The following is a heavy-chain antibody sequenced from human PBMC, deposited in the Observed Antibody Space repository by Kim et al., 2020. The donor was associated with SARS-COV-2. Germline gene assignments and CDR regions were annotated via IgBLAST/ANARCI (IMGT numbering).Heavy chain of an antibody. CDR2: IGGSGAFT. V-gene: IGHV3-23*01. Sequence: GGSLRLSCAASGFTFTTSAMSWVRQAPGKGLEWVSTIGGSGAFTYYADSVKGRFIVSRDNSRDTLYLQINSLRAEDTAVYYCAKGYDYSNNYFDNWGQGTLVTVSS. D-gene: IGHD4-4*01. CDR1: GFTFTTSA. J-gene: IGHJ4*02. CDR3: AKGYDYSNNYFDN.